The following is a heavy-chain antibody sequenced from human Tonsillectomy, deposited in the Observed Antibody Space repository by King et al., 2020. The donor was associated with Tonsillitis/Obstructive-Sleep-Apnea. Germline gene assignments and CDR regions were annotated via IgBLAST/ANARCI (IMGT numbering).Heavy chain of an antibody. CDR3: ARGLIVVVPAAPSHYYYYMDV. Sequence: VQLQQWGAGLLKPSETLSLTCAVYGGSFSGYYWSWIRQPPGKGLEWIGKINHSGSTNYNPSLKSRVTISVDTSKNQFSLKLSSVTAADTAVYYCARGLIVVVPAAPSHYYYYMDVWGKGTTVTVSS. CDR2: INHSGST. CDR1: GGSFSGYY. J-gene: IGHJ6*03. V-gene: IGHV4-34*01. D-gene: IGHD2-2*01.